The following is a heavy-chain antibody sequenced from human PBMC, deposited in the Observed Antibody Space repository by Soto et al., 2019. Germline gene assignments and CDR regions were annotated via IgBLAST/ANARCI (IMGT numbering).Heavy chain of an antibody. CDR1: GASITTSY. V-gene: IGHV4-59*01. D-gene: IGHD6-19*01. CDR3: ARDEAVAGGYYYYAVDV. Sequence: QVQLQESGPGLVKTSEPLSLTCTVSGASITTSYWSWIRQPPGKGLEWIGYIDYSGSATYNPSLKSRVTISVDTSKNRCSLRLSSVTAADTAVYYCARDEAVAGGYYYYAVDVWGQGTSVTVSS. J-gene: IGHJ6*02. CDR2: IDYSGSA.